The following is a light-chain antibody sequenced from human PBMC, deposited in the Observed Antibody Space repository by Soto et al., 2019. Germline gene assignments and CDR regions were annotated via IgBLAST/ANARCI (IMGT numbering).Light chain of an antibody. CDR1: TSDVGLYNY. CDR2: EVS. V-gene: IGLV2-14*01. Sequence: QSVLTQPASVSGSPGQSITISCTGTTSDVGLYNYVSWYQQHPGKAPKLMISEVSNRPSGVSNRFSGPKSGNTASLTISGLQAEDEADYYCSSYTSSDTLVFGAGTKLTVL. CDR3: SSYTSSDTLV. J-gene: IGLJ2*01.